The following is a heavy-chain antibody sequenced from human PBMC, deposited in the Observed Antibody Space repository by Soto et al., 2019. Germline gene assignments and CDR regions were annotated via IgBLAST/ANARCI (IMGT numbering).Heavy chain of an antibody. D-gene: IGHD2-15*01. CDR2: ISGYNGNT. CDR1: GYSFTGYG. Sequence: QVHLVQSGVEVKEPGASVKVSCQASGYSFTGYGVSWLRQAPGQGLEWMGWISGYNGNTGYAQKFQGSVTLTTDTSMSTAYMELRSLRSDDTAVYYCARDLGREVGGSHLLDNWGQGTLVTVSS. V-gene: IGHV1-18*01. CDR3: ARDLGREVGGSHLLDN. J-gene: IGHJ4*02.